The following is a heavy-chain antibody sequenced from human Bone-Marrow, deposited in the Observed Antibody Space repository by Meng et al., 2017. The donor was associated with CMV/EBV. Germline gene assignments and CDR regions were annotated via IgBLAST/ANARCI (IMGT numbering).Heavy chain of an antibody. Sequence: GGSLRLSCAASGFTFSNFAMSWVRQAPGKALQWVSVIYSGGSSTYYADSVKGRFTISRDNSKNTLYLQMNSLRAEDTAIYYCAKESIADLDAFDIWGQGTMVTVSS. D-gene: IGHD6-6*01. CDR2: IYSGGSST. CDR3: AKESIADLDAFDI. J-gene: IGHJ3*02. V-gene: IGHV3-23*03. CDR1: GFTFSNFA.